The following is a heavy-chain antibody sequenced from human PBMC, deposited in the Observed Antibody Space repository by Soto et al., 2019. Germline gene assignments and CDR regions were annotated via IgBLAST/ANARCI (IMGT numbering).Heavy chain of an antibody. CDR1: GGSFSGYY. CDR3: ARTSSYGYVRHDY. V-gene: IGHV4-34*01. D-gene: IGHD5-18*01. CDR2: INHSGST. J-gene: IGHJ4*02. Sequence: PSETLSLTCAVYGGSFSGYYWSWIRQPPGKGLEWIGEINHSGSTNYNPSLKSRVTISVDTSKNQFSLKLSSVTAADTAVYYCARTSSYGYVRHDYWGQGTLVTVSS.